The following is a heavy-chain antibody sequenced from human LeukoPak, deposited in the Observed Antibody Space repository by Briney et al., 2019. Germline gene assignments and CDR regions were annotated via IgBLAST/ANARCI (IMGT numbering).Heavy chain of an antibody. CDR3: ARGKWWGAAALFDP. CDR2: IYYSGST. CDR1: GGSISSYY. D-gene: IGHD6-13*01. V-gene: IGHV4-59*01. Sequence: PSETLSLTCTVSGGSISSYYWSWIRQPPGKGLEWIGYIYYSGSTNYNPSLKSRVTISVDTSKNQFSLKLSSVTAADTAVYYCARGKWWGAAALFDPWGQGTLVTVSS. J-gene: IGHJ5*02.